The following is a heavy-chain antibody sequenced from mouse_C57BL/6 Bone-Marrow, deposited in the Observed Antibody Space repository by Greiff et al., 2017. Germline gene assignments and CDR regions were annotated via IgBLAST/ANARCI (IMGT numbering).Heavy chain of an antibody. V-gene: IGHV5-6*01. J-gene: IGHJ3*01. D-gene: IGHD2-4*01. CDR1: GFTFSSYG. CDR2: ISSGGSYT. CDR3: ARSPYLYCDYGGPFAY. Sequence: EVQRVESGGDLVKPGGSLKLSCAASGFTFSSYGMSWVRQTPGKRLEWVATISSGGSYTYYPDSVKGRFTISRDNAKNTLYLQMSSLKSEDTAMYYCARSPYLYCDYGGPFAYWGQGTLVTVSA.